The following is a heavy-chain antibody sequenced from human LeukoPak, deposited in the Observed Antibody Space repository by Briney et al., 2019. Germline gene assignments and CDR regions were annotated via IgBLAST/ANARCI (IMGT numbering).Heavy chain of an antibody. J-gene: IGHJ3*02. Sequence: GGSLRLSCAASGFTFSSYAMSWVRQAPGKGLEWASAISGSGSSTYYADSVKGRFTISRDNSKSTLYLEMNSLRAEDTAVYYCAKGSRYNWKADAFDIWGQGTMVTLSS. D-gene: IGHD1-20*01. CDR1: GFTFSSYA. CDR3: AKGSRYNWKADAFDI. V-gene: IGHV3-23*01. CDR2: ISGSGSST.